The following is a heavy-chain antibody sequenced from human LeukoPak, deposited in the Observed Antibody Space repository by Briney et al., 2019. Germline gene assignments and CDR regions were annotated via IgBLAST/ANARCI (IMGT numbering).Heavy chain of an antibody. D-gene: IGHD3-3*01. J-gene: IGHJ4*02. CDR2: ISYSGST. V-gene: IGHV4-59*12. CDR3: ASGQYYDLWSGYYVD. Sequence: PSETLSLTCTVSDGSISSYYWSWIRQPPGKGLEWIGYISYSGSTNYNPSLKSRVTISVDTSKNHFSLKLSSVTAADTAVYYCASGQYYDLWSGYYVDWGQGTLVTVSA. CDR1: DGSISSYY.